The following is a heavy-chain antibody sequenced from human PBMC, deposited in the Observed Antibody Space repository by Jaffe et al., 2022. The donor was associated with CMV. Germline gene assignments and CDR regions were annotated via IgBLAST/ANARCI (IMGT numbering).Heavy chain of an antibody. Sequence: QVQLVQSGAEVKKPGASVKVSCKASGYSLFNYGITWVRQAPGQGLEWMGWISAYNGNTNYTQKLQGRVTLTTDTSTSTAYMELRSLRSDDTAVYYCARIGPRQNIYWYFDLWGRGTLVTVSS. CDR1: GYSLFNYG. CDR3: ARIGPRQNIYWYFDL. V-gene: IGHV1-18*01. J-gene: IGHJ2*01. CDR2: ISAYNGNT.